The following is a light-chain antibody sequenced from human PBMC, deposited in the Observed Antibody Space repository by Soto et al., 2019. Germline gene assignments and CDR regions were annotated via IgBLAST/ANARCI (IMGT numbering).Light chain of an antibody. Sequence: QSALTQPRSVSGSPGQSVTISCTGTSSDVGGYNYVSWYQLHPGTAPKLMIYDVSKRPSGVPDRFSGSKSGNTASLTISGLQAEDEADYYCCSYAGSYPWVFGGGTKLTVL. J-gene: IGLJ3*02. CDR2: DVS. V-gene: IGLV2-11*01. CDR1: SSDVGGYNY. CDR3: CSYAGSYPWV.